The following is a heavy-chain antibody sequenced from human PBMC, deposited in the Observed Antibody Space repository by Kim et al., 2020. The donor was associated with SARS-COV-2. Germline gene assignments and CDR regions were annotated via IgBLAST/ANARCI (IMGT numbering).Heavy chain of an antibody. Sequence: SVKVSCKASGGTFSSYAISWVRQAPGQGLEWMGGIIPIFGTANYAQKFQGRVTITADESTSTAYMELSSLRSEDTAVYYCARGEGFGELLRWYFDLWGRGTLVTVSS. V-gene: IGHV1-69*13. CDR1: GGTFSSYA. CDR3: ARGEGFGELLRWYFDL. J-gene: IGHJ2*01. D-gene: IGHD3-10*01. CDR2: IIPIFGTA.